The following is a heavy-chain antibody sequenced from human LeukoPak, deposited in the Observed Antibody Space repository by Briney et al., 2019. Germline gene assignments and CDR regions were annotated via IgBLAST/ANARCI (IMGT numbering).Heavy chain of an antibody. Sequence: SGPTLVKPTQTLTLTCTFSGFSLTTRGVAVGWIRQPPGKALEWVAIIYWNDNKHYSPSLRSRLTITKDTSENQVVLTMTNMDPVDTATYYCARRNIIPDAFDIWGQGTMVSVSS. D-gene: IGHD3-3*01. J-gene: IGHJ3*02. V-gene: IGHV2-5*01. CDR2: IYWNDNK. CDR1: GFSLTTRGVA. CDR3: ARRNIIPDAFDI.